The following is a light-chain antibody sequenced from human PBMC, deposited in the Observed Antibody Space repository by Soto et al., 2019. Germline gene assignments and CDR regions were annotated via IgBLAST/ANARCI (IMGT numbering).Light chain of an antibody. CDR2: GAS. CDR1: QSISRY. CDR3: QQYGSSRWT. V-gene: IGKV3-20*01. Sequence: IVLTQSPGTLSLSPGERTTLSCRASQSISRYLAWYQQKPGQGPRLLIYGASSRATGTPDRFSGSGSGADFTLTVSRLEPEDFAVYYCQQYGSSRWTFGQGTKVDI. J-gene: IGKJ1*01.